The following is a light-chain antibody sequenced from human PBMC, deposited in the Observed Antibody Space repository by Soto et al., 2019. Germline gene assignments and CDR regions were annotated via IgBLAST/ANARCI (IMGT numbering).Light chain of an antibody. CDR2: EVS. CDR1: SSDVGSYNL. V-gene: IGLV2-23*02. CDR3: CSYAGSSTFVV. Sequence: QSALTQPASVSGSPGQSITISCTGTSSDVGSYNLVSWYQQHPGKAPKLMIYEVSKRPSGVSNRFSGSKSGNTASLTFSGLQAEDEADYYCCSYAGSSTFVVFGGGTKLTVL. J-gene: IGLJ2*01.